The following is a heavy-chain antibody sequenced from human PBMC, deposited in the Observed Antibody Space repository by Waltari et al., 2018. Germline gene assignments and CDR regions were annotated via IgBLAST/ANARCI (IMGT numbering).Heavy chain of an antibody. D-gene: IGHD6-19*01. CDR1: GLPFSSYC. V-gene: IGHV3-21*01. CDR3: ARDWSIAVAGTLNPFDY. J-gene: IGHJ4*02. Sequence: EVQLVESGGGLVKPGGSLRLSCAASGLPFSSYCMTWVRQAPGKGLEWVSFISSISSHIYYADSVKGRFTISRDNAKNSLYLQMNSLRAEDTAVYYCARDWSIAVAGTLNPFDYWGQGTLVTVSS. CDR2: ISSISSHI.